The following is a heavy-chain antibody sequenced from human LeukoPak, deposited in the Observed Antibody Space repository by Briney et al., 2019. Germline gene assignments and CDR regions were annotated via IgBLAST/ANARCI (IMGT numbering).Heavy chain of an antibody. D-gene: IGHD6-13*01. CDR1: GVSISSNYW. J-gene: IGHJ6*03. Sequence: SETLSLTCAVSGVSISSNYWWTWVRQPPGKGLEWIGEIYHSGSTYYNPSLKSRVTISVDTSKNQFSLKLSSVTAADTAVYYCARADYSNTWSHDYYYMDVWGKGTTVTVSS. CDR3: ARADYSNTWSHDYYYMDV. CDR2: IYHSGST. V-gene: IGHV4-4*02.